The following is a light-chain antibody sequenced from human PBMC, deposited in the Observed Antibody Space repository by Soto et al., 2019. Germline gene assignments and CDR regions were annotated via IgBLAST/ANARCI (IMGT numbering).Light chain of an antibody. CDR2: DVS. Sequence: QSALTQPASVSGSPGQSITISCTGTSSDVGAFNYVSWHQQHPGKAPKLIIYDVSNRPSGVSNRFSGSKSGNTASLTISGVQAEDEADYYCSSYTMTRIPVRFGGGTKLTVL. CDR1: SSDVGAFNY. CDR3: SSYTMTRIPVR. J-gene: IGLJ2*01. V-gene: IGLV2-14*03.